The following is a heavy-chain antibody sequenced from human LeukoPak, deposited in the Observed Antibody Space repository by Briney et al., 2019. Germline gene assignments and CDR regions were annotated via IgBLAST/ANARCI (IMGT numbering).Heavy chain of an antibody. CDR2: IWYDGSKK. CDR3: AKNRGAGSHYYYHMNV. J-gene: IGHJ6*03. Sequence: GGSLRLSCAASGFNFSSYGMHWVRQAPGKGLEWVTLIWYDGSKKYYADSVKGRFTISRDNSKNTLYLQLNSLRVEDTAVYYCAKNRGAGSHYYYHMNVWGKGTTVTVSS. D-gene: IGHD1-26*01. CDR1: GFNFSSYG. V-gene: IGHV3-33*06.